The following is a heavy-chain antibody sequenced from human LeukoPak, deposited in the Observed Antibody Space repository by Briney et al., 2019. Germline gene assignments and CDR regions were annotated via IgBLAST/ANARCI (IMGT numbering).Heavy chain of an antibody. D-gene: IGHD2-8*01. CDR2: IYYSGST. V-gene: IGHV4-39*07. Sequence: SETLSLTCTVSGGSISSSSYYWGWIRQPPGKGLEWIGSIYYSGSTYYNPSLKSRVTISVDTSKNQFSLKLSSVTAADTAVYYCARGSDCTNGVCYIGYYYYYYMDVWGKGTTVTVSS. CDR3: ARGSDCTNGVCYIGYYYYYYMDV. CDR1: GGSISSSSYY. J-gene: IGHJ6*03.